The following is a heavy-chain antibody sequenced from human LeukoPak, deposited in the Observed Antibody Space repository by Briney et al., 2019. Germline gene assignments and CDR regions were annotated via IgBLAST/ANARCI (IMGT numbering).Heavy chain of an antibody. J-gene: IGHJ5*02. CDR2: IYYTGAT. D-gene: IGHD1-14*01. Sequence: KPSETLSLTCTVSGGSITNSRYYWGWIRQPPGKGLEWIGSIYYTGATYYNPSLKSRVTISVDTSKNQFSLSVTSVTSADTAVYYCARPAGNHLTYNWFDPWGQGTLVTVFS. V-gene: IGHV4-39*01. CDR1: GGSITNSRYY. CDR3: ARPAGNHLTYNWFDP.